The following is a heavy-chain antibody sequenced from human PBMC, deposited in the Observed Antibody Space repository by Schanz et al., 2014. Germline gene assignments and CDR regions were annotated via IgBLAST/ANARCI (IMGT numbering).Heavy chain of an antibody. CDR2: IGGSGDST. J-gene: IGHJ4*02. D-gene: IGHD3-9*01. CDR3: AKHVRSLTGNNY. V-gene: IGHV3-23*04. CDR1: GFTFSNHA. Sequence: DVQLVDSGGGLVQPGGSLRLSCAASGFTFSNHALSWVRQAPGKGLEWVSGIGGSGDSTHYADSVKGRFIISRDNSKNTLYLQVNSLRAEDTAVYYCAKHVRSLTGNNYWGQGTLVTVSS.